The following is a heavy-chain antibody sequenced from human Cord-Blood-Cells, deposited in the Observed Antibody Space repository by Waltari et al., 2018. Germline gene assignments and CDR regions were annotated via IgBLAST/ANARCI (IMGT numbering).Heavy chain of an antibody. D-gene: IGHD3-3*01. V-gene: IGHV1-69*01. CDR2: ISHIFGKA. J-gene: IGHJ5*02. CDR1: GATFSSHP. Sequence: QVQLVQAGAEVTKPGSSLKVSGKAPGATFSSHPISWVRQDPAPGREWMGGISHIFGKANYAEKFQGRVTITADESTSTAYMELSSLGSEDTAVYYCARVGKYDFWSGYYNWFDPWGQGTLVTVSS. CDR3: ARVGKYDFWSGYYNWFDP.